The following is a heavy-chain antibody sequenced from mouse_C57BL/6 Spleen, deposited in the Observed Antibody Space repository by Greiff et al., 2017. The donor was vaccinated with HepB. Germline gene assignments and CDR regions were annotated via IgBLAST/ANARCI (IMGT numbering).Heavy chain of an antibody. CDR2: IYPGSGST. Sequence: QVHVKQPGAELVKPGASVKMSCKASGYTFTSYWITWVKQRPGQGLEWIGDIYPGSGSTNYNEKFKSKATLTVDTSSSTAYMQLSSLTSEDSAVYYCARSNSHYAMDYWGQGTSVTVSS. J-gene: IGHJ4*01. D-gene: IGHD2-12*01. V-gene: IGHV1-55*01. CDR3: ARSNSHYAMDY. CDR1: GYTFTSYW.